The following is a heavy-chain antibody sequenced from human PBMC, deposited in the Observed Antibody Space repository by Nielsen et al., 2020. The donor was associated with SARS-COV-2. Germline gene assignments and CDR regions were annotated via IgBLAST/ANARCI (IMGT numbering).Heavy chain of an antibody. D-gene: IGHD6-19*01. CDR3: ARSRWVAAFDY. V-gene: IGHV1-3*01. Sequence: ASVKVSCKASGYTFTSYAMHWVRQAPGQRLEWMGWINAGNGNTKYSQKFQGRVTITRDTSASTAYMELNSLRSEDTAVYYCARSRWVAAFDYWGQGTLVTVSS. J-gene: IGHJ4*02. CDR2: INAGNGNT. CDR1: GYTFTSYA.